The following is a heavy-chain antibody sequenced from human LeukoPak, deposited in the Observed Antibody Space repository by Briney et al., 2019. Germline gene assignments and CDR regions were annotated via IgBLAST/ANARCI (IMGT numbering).Heavy chain of an antibody. CDR3: ASGYSGYDYFDY. V-gene: IGHV3-23*01. CDR1: GFTFSNYG. CDR2: IVGSGVTT. D-gene: IGHD5-12*01. J-gene: IGHJ4*02. Sequence: RGTLRLSCVASGFTFSNYGMNWVRQAPGKGLEWVSGIVGSGVTTYYADSVKGRFTISRDNSKNTLYLHMNSLRAEDTAVYYCASGYSGYDYFDYWGQGTLVTVSS.